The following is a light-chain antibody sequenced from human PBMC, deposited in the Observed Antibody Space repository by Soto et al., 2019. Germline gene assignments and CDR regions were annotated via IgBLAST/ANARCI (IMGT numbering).Light chain of an antibody. CDR2: EVS. V-gene: IGLV2-8*01. Sequence: QPVLTQPPSASGSPGQSVTISCTGTSSDVGAYKYVSWYQQYPGKAPKLMIYEVSKRPSGVPDRFSGSKSGNMASLTVSGLQAEDEADYYCTSYVGSNIWVFGGGTKLTVL. CDR3: TSYVGSNIWV. CDR1: SSDVGAYKY. J-gene: IGLJ3*02.